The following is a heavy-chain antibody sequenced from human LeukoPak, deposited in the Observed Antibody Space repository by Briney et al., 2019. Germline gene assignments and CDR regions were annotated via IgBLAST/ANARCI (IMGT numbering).Heavy chain of an antibody. CDR3: ASDAYGDYEDGFDI. Sequence: GGSLRLSCVVSGFTFSIATMNWVRQAPGKGLECVSSISSTSTYINYADSVKGRFSISRDNAKKLLYLQMNGMRGEDTAMYYCASDAYGDYEDGFDIWGQGTMVTVSS. J-gene: IGHJ3*02. V-gene: IGHV3-21*01. CDR2: ISSTSTYI. CDR1: GFTFSIAT. D-gene: IGHD4-17*01.